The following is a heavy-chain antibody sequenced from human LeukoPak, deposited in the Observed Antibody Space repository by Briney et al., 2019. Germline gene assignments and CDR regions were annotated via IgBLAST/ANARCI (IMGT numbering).Heavy chain of an antibody. CDR2: ISSSSSYI. Sequence: GGSLRLSCAASGFTFSSYSMNWIRQAPGKGLEWVSSISSSSSYIYYADSVKGRFTISRDNAKNSLYLQMNSLRAEDTAVYYCARTRANDAFDIWGQGTMVTVSS. D-gene: IGHD5-24*01. CDR3: ARTRANDAFDI. J-gene: IGHJ3*02. V-gene: IGHV3-21*01. CDR1: GFTFSSYS.